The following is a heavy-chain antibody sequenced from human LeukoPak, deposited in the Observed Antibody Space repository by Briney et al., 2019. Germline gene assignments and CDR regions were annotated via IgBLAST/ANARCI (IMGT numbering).Heavy chain of an antibody. CDR1: GYTFTGYY. CDR3: ARSVLTAYLINDY. V-gene: IGHV1-2*02. J-gene: IGHJ4*02. Sequence: ASVKLSCKASGYTFTGYYMHWVRQAPGQGLEWMGWINPSSGGTNHAQKFQGRVTMTRDTSISTAYMDLYRLTSDDTAVYYCARSVLTAYLINDYWGQGTLVTVSS. D-gene: IGHD3-9*01. CDR2: INPSSGGT.